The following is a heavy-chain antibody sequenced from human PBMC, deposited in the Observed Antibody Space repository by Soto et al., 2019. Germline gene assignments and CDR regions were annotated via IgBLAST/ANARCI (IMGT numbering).Heavy chain of an antibody. CDR1: GFTVSSNY. CDR3: ARAGAEDFDY. D-gene: IGHD1-26*01. J-gene: IGHJ4*02. V-gene: IGHV3-53*04. CDR2: IYSGGST. Sequence: EVQLVESGGGLVQPGGSLRLSCAASGFTVSSNYMSWVRQAPGKGLEWVSVIYSGGSTYYADSVKGRFTISRHNSKNALYLQMNSLRAEDTAVYYGARAGAEDFDYWGQGTLVTVSS.